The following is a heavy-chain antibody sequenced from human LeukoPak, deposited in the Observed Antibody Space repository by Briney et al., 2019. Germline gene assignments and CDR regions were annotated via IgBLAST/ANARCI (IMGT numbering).Heavy chain of an antibody. Sequence: TGGSLRLSCAASGFTFSSYAMSWVRQAPGKGLEWVSAISGSGGSTYYADSVKGRFTISRDNSKNTLYLQMNSLRAEDTAVYYCAKVGRSWELPYFDYWGQGTLVTVPS. CDR3: AKVGRSWELPYFDY. J-gene: IGHJ4*02. CDR1: GFTFSSYA. CDR2: ISGSGGST. D-gene: IGHD1-26*01. V-gene: IGHV3-23*01.